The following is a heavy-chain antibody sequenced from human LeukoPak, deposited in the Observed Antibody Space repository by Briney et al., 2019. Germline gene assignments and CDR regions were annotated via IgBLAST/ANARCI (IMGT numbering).Heavy chain of an antibody. V-gene: IGHV4-38-2*02. CDR1: GYSVSSGYY. CDR3: AREDYYDSSGYYFDC. D-gene: IGHD3-22*01. J-gene: IGHJ4*02. CDR2: IYHSGST. Sequence: SETLSLTCTVSGYSVSSGYYWGWIRQSPGKGLEWIGSIYHSGSTYYSPSLRSRITISVDTSKNQFSLKLSSVTAADTAVYYCAREDYYDSSGYYFDCWGQGTLVTVSS.